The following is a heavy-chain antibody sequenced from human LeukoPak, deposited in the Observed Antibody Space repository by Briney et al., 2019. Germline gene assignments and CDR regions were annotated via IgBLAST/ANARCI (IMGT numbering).Heavy chain of an antibody. D-gene: IGHD3-10*02. V-gene: IGHV3-33*01. CDR2: IWYEGSNK. J-gene: IGHJ6*04. CDR1: GFTLISYG. CDR3: ARESHVDYCYGMDV. Sequence: GSLKLPCSASGFTLISYGIHRVRQAPGKGLEWVAVIWYEGSNKNYADSVKGRFTISRDNSKNTLHLQMNSLRAEDTAVYYCARESHVDYCYGMDVWGAGAPVTVSS.